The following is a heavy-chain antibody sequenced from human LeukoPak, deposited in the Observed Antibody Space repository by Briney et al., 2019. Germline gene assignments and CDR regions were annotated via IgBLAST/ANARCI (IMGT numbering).Heavy chain of an antibody. D-gene: IGHD1-7*01. Sequence: HPGGSLRLSCAASGFTFNNYVVHWVRQTPGKGLEWVAVISYDGSNKYYADSVKGRFTISRDNSKNTLYLQMNSLRAEDTAVYYCARARGDQLELRPVDYWGQGTLVTVSS. CDR3: ARARGDQLELRPVDY. CDR2: ISYDGSNK. CDR1: GFTFNNYV. V-gene: IGHV3-30-3*01. J-gene: IGHJ4*02.